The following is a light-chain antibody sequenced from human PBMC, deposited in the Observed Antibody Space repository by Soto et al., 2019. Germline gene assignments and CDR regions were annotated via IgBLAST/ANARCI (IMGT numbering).Light chain of an antibody. Sequence: DIQMTQSPSTLSASVGDRVTITCRASQSVFKWLAWYQQKPGKAPKLLIDDISSLESGVPSRFSGSGSGTEFTLTISSLQPDDFATYYCQQYNTYSTFGQGTKLEIK. CDR2: DIS. CDR1: QSVFKW. V-gene: IGKV1-5*01. J-gene: IGKJ2*01. CDR3: QQYNTYST.